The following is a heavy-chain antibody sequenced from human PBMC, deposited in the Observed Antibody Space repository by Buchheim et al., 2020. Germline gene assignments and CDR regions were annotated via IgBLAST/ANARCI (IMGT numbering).Heavy chain of an antibody. CDR1: GGSFSGYY. Sequence: QVQLQQWGAGLLKPSETLSLTCAVHGGSFSGYYWSWIRQPPGKGLEWIGEINHSGSTNYNPSLTRRVTISVDTSKNQLSMKLSSVTAADTAVYYCATKYYDILTGYYNFSYWGQGTL. CDR2: INHSGST. J-gene: IGHJ4*02. V-gene: IGHV4-34*01. CDR3: ATKYYDILTGYYNFSY. D-gene: IGHD3-9*01.